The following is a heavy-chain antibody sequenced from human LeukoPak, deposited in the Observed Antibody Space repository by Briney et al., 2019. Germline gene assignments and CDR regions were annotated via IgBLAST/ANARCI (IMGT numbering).Heavy chain of an antibody. J-gene: IGHJ4*02. CDR3: ARGPHCSGGSCYSGNFDY. Sequence: SLRLLCAAYGFTCSSYEVNWVRQSPAKGLASVSYISSSGSTIYYADSVKGRFTISRDNAKNSLYLQMNSLRAEDTAVYYCARGPHCSGGSCYSGNFDYWGQGTLVTVSS. CDR1: GFTCSSYE. CDR2: ISSSGSTI. D-gene: IGHD2-15*01. V-gene: IGHV3-48*03.